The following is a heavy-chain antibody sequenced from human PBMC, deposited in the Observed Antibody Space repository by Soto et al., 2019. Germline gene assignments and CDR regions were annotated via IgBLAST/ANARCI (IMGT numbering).Heavy chain of an antibody. D-gene: IGHD2-15*01. CDR3: AREEGSCGCGGCFRSAFAL. V-gene: IGHV3-21*01. CDR1: GFALSSYS. J-gene: IGHJ3*01. CDR2: TFNFDGSL. Sequence: EVQLVESGGRLVKPGGSLRLSCAASGFALSSYSIGWVRQAPGKGLEWVSFTFNFDGSLYYADSVKGRFAISRDNAKNSVYLQMNSLRAEDTAVYYCAREEGSCGCGGCFRSAFALWGQGTVVTVSS.